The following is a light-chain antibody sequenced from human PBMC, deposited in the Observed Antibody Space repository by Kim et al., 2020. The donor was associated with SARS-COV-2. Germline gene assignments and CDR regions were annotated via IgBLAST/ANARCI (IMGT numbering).Light chain of an antibody. V-gene: IGKV1-33*01. CDR2: DAS. Sequence: DIQMTQSPSSLSASVGDRVTITCQASQDISNYLNWYQQKPGKAPKLLIYDASNLETGVPSRFSGSGSGTDFTFTISSLQPEDIATYYCQLYDNPPYTLGQGPKLEI. J-gene: IGKJ2*01. CDR1: QDISNY. CDR3: QLYDNPPYT.